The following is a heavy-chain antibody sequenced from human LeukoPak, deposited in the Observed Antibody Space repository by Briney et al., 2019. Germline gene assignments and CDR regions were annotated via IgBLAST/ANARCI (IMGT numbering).Heavy chain of an antibody. D-gene: IGHD4-17*01. CDR1: GFTFSTYG. CDR3: AKGRNEDGDAALNY. J-gene: IGHJ4*02. V-gene: IGHV3-30*18. CDR2: VSYDESSI. Sequence: PGGSLRLSCAASGFTFSTYGMHWVRQAPGKGLEWVAVVSYDESSIYYADSVKGRFTISRDNSKNTLYLQMNSLRAEDTAAYHCAKGRNEDGDAALNYWGQGTLVTVSS.